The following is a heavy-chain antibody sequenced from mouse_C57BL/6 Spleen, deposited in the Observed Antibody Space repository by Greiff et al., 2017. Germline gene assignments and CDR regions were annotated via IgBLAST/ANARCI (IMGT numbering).Heavy chain of an antibody. Sequence: QVQLQQSVAELVKPGASVTVSCKASGYTFTSYWMHWVKQRPGHGLEWIGRIHPSDSDTNYNQKFKGKATLTVDKSSSTAYLQLSSLTSEDSAVXDCAICPHYYGSLPAYWGQGTLVTVSA. CDR2: IHPSDSDT. D-gene: IGHD1-1*01. CDR1: GYTFTSYW. CDR3: AICPHYYGSLPAY. V-gene: IGHV1-74*01. J-gene: IGHJ3*01.